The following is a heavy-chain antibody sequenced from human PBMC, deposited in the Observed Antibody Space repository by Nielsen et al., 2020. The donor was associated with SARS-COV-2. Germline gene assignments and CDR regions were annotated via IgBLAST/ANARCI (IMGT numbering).Heavy chain of an antibody. CDR3: ARETLDHTSSFVDF. CDR1: GFSFSDFA. CDR2: ISYEGSKQ. Sequence: GESLKISCAASGFSFSDFAMNWVRQAPGKGLEWVAYISYEGSKQFYADSVKGRFTISRDSSKTTLYLQMNSLNPDDTAMYYCARETLDHTSSFVDFWGQGTLVTVSS. V-gene: IGHV3-30*04. J-gene: IGHJ4*02. D-gene: IGHD2-2*01.